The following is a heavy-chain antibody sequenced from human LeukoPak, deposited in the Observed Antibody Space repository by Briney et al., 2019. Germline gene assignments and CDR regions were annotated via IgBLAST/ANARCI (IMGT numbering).Heavy chain of an antibody. CDR3: ARVVTWYFDL. Sequence: GGSLRLSCAASGFTFSSYSINWVRQGPGKGLEWVSSITSSSTYIYYADSVRGRFTISRDNAKNSLYLQMNSLRAEDTAVYYCARVVTWYFDLWGRGTLVTVSS. J-gene: IGHJ2*01. CDR1: GFTFSSYS. V-gene: IGHV3-21*01. CDR2: ITSSSTYI. D-gene: IGHD5-18*01.